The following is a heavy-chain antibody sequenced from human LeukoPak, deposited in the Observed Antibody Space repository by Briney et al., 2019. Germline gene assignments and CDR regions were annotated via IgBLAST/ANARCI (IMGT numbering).Heavy chain of an antibody. CDR2: IKHDEVEK. V-gene: IGHV3-7*01. D-gene: IGHD6-6*01. CDR1: GFTFRSYW. J-gene: IGHJ4*02. CDR3: ASAVAARRTPVDY. Sequence: GGSLRLSCAASGFTFRSYWMSWARQAPGKGLEWVANIKHDEVEKYHVDSVKGRFTISRDNAKNSLYLQMNSLRAEDTAVYYCASAVAARRTPVDYWGQGTLVTVSS.